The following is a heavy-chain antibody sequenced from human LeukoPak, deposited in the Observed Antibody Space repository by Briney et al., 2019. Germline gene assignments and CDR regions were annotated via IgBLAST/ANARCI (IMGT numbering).Heavy chain of an antibody. CDR2: VYTTRTT. V-gene: IGHV4-4*07. Sequence: ETLSLTCTVSGDFISGSYWTWVRQPAGKGLEWIGRVYTTRTTNFNPSLKSRLSMSVDASKKQLYMTLNYVTAADTAVYFCATASGAGGFLHRWGQGILVTVSS. D-gene: IGHD1-26*01. J-gene: IGHJ4*02. CDR1: GDFISGSY. CDR3: ATASGAGGFLHR.